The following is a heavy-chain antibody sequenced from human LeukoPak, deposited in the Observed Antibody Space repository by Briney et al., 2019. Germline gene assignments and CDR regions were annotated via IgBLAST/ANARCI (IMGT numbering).Heavy chain of an antibody. CDR3: ASVGVSGYYPHDAFDI. V-gene: IGHV3-48*03. CDR2: ISSSGSTI. Sequence: GGSLRLSCAASGFTFSSYEMNWVRQAPGKGLEWVSYISSSGSTIYYADSVKGRFTISRDNAKNSLYLQMNSLRAEDTAVYYCASVGVSGYYPHDAFDIWGQGTMDTVSS. D-gene: IGHD3-22*01. J-gene: IGHJ3*02. CDR1: GFTFSSYE.